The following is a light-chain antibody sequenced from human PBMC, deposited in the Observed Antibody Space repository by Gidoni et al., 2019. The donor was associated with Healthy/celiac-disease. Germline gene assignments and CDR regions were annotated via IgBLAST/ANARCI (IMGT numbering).Light chain of an antibody. CDR1: QSVSSN. CDR3: QQYNNWPRX. Sequence: EIVMTQSPATLSVSPGERATLSCRASQSVSSNLAWYQQKPGQAPRLLIYGASTRATGIPARFSGSGSGTEFTLTISSLQSEDFAVYYCQQYNNWPRXVXQGTXVEIK. CDR2: GAS. V-gene: IGKV3-15*01. J-gene: IGKJ1*01.